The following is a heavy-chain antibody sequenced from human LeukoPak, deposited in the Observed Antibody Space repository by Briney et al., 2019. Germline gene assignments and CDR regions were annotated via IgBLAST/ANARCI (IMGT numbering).Heavy chain of an antibody. Sequence: GGSLRLSCAASGFTFGDFAISWVRQAPGKGLEWIGFIRSKDYGGRTEYAASVKGRFTISRDDSKSIAYLQMNSLETEDTAAYYRTRGSGNDYWGQGTLVTVSS. V-gene: IGHV3-49*04. CDR1: GFTFGDFA. J-gene: IGHJ4*02. CDR3: TRGSGNDY. CDR2: IRSKDYGGRT. D-gene: IGHD3-10*01.